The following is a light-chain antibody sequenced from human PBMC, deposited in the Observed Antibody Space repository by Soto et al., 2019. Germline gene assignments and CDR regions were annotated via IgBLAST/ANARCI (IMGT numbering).Light chain of an antibody. CDR2: GAS. V-gene: IGKV3-15*01. CDR1: HSVSSR. CDR3: QHYTNWPLT. Sequence: EIVMTQSPATLSVSPGERATLSCRASHSVSSRLAWYQQKPGQAPRLLIYGASNRATGLPARFSGSWSGTEFTLTISSLQSEDFAVYYCQHYTNWPLTFGGGTKLEIK. J-gene: IGKJ4*01.